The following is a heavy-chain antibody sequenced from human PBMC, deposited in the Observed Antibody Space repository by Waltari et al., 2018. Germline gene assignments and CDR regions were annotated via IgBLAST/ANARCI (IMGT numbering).Heavy chain of an antibody. J-gene: IGHJ3*02. CDR2: IIPISGSG. V-gene: IGHV1-69*01. Sequence: QVQLVQSGAEVKKPGSSMKVSCKASGGTFSTYAINWVRQAPGQGLEWRGGIIPISGSGHYAQKFQGRVTITADESTTTAYMELSSLRSEDTAFYYCAKNGDIMLRATTLRDPLDIWGQGTLVTVS. CDR1: GGTFSTYA. CDR3: AKNGDIMLRATTLRDPLDI. D-gene: IGHD1-26*01.